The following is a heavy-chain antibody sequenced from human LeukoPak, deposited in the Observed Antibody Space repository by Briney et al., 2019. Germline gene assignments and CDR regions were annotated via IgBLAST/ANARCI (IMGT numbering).Heavy chain of an antibody. Sequence: GSLRLSCAASGFTFSSYWMSWVRQAPGKGLEWIGEINHSGSTNYNPSLKSRVTISVDTSKNQFSLKLSSVTAADTAVYYCARPVSGSSGWYYNYWGQGTLVTVSS. J-gene: IGHJ4*02. CDR3: ARPVSGSSGWYYNY. CDR2: INHSGST. D-gene: IGHD6-19*01. V-gene: IGHV4-34*01. CDR1: GFTFSSYW.